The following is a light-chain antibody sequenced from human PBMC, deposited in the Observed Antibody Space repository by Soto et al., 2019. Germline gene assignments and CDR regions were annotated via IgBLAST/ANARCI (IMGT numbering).Light chain of an antibody. CDR3: QQYDTSPPTT. Sequence: EIVLTQSPGTLSLSPGERATLSCRASQTMSSSKLAWYQQKPGQAPRLLTYGASGRATGIPDRFSGSGSGTDFTLTISILEPEDFAVYYCQQYDTSPPTTFGQGAKVEIK. CDR2: GAS. CDR1: QTMSSSK. V-gene: IGKV3-20*01. J-gene: IGKJ1*01.